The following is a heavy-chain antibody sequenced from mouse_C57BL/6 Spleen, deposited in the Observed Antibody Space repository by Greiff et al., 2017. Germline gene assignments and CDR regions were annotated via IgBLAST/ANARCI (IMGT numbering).Heavy chain of an antibody. CDR1: GYTFTSYW. D-gene: IGHD2-5*01. Sequence: QVHVKQPGAELVKPGASVKLSCKASGYTFTSYWMQWVKQRPGQGLEWIGEIDPSDSYTNYNQKFKGKATLTVDTSSSTAYMQLSSLTSEDSAVYYCARGRVTFDYWGQGTTLTVSS. J-gene: IGHJ2*01. CDR3: ARGRVTFDY. CDR2: IDPSDSYT. V-gene: IGHV1-50*01.